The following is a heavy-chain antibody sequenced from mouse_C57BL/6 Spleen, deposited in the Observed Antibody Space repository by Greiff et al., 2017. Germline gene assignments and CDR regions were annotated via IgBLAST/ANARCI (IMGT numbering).Heavy chain of an antibody. V-gene: IGHV7-3*01. CDR1: GFTFTAYY. J-gene: IGHJ4*01. CDR2: IRNKANGYTT. Sequence: VQLVESGGGLVQPGGSLSLSCAASGFTFTAYYMSWVRPPPGKAVEWLGVIRNKANGYTTEYSASVKGRFTITRDNSQSILYHQMNALRAEDSATYYCARCSAYYALDVWGQGTSVTVSS. CDR3: ARCSAYYALDV.